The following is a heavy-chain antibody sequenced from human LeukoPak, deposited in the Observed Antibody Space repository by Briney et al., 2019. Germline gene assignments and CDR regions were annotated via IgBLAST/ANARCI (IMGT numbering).Heavy chain of an antibody. J-gene: IGHJ4*02. CDR3: ARPGGDTAMAIDY. Sequence: GGSLRLSCAASGFTFSSYCMSWVRQAPGKGLEWVANIKQDGSEKYYVDSVKGRFTISRDNAKNSLYLQMNSLRAEDTAVYYCARPGGDTAMAIDYWGQGTLVTVSS. CDR1: GFTFSSYC. D-gene: IGHD5-18*01. V-gene: IGHV3-7*03. CDR2: IKQDGSEK.